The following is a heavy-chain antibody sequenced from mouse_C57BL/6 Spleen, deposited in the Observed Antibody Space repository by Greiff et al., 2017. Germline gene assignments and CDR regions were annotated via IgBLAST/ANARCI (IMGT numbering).Heavy chain of an antibody. CDR1: GYTFTDYE. V-gene: IGHV1-15*01. J-gene: IGHJ4*01. CDR2: IDPETGGT. D-gene: IGHD2-1*01. CDR3: TREGYGNYEDAMDY. Sequence: VQLQQSGAELVRPGASVTLSCKASGYTFTDYEMHWVKQTPVHGLEWIGAIDPETGGTAYNQKFKGKAILTADKSSSTAYMELRSLTSEDSAVYYCTREGYGNYEDAMDYWGQGTSVTVSS.